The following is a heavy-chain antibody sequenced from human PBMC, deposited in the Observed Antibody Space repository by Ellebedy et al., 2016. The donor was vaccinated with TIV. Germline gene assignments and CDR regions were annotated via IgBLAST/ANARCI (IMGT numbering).Heavy chain of an antibody. CDR2: IKQDGSVK. CDR3: ARYDGSGYALEY. J-gene: IGHJ4*02. CDR1: GFTLSSYW. D-gene: IGHD3-22*01. V-gene: IGHV3-7*03. Sequence: PGGSLRLSCAASGFTLSSYWLAWVRRASGKGLEWVASIKQDGSVKYYVDSVKGRFTISRDNAKNSLHLQMNSLTAEDTAVYYCARYDGSGYALEYWGQGTLVTVSS.